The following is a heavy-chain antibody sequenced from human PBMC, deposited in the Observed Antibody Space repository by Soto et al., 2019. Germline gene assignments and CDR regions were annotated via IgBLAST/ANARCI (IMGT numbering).Heavy chain of an antibody. D-gene: IGHD2-15*01. CDR1: GFTFSSYS. CDR3: ASPDIVVVVAATPPAFSI. Sequence: GGSLRLSCAASGFTFSSYSMNWVRQAPGKGLEWVSYISSSSSTIYYADSVKGRFTISRDNAKNSLYLQMNSLRAEDTAVYYCASPDIVVVVAATPPAFSIWGQGTMVTVSS. J-gene: IGHJ3*02. V-gene: IGHV3-48*01. CDR2: ISSSSSTI.